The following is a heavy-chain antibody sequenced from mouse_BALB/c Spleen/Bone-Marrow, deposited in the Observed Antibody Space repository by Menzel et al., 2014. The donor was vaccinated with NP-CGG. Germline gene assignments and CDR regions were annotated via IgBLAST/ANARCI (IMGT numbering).Heavy chain of an antibody. CDR1: GYTFTSYW. V-gene: IGHV1-69*02. J-gene: IGHJ1*01. CDR3: TRGRCDAFYGDFDV. Sequence: VQLQQSGAELVRPGASGKLSCKASGYTFTSYWINWVKQRPGQGLEWIGNIYPSDSYANYNQEFKDKATLTVDKSSSTAYMQLSSPKSEGSAVYYSTRGRCDAFYGDFDVWGAGTPVTVSA. CDR2: IYPSDSYA.